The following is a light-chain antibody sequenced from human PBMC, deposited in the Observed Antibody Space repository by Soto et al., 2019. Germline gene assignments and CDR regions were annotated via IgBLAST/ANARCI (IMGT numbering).Light chain of an antibody. Sequence: QAVVTQPPSASATPGQRVAISCSGSSSNIGSYLVNWYQQLPGTAPKLLIHTATQRPSGVPDRFSGSKSGTSATLAISGLQSEDEADYYCAAWDESLSGWVFGGGTKLTVL. CDR3: AAWDESLSGWV. CDR1: SSNIGSYL. J-gene: IGLJ3*02. V-gene: IGLV1-44*01. CDR2: TAT.